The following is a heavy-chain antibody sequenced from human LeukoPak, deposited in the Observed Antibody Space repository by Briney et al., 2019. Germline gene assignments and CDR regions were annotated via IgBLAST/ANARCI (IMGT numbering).Heavy chain of an antibody. CDR1: GYTFTGYY. D-gene: IGHD4-17*01. CDR3: ARVGPTGHDAFDI. Sequence: GASVKVSCKASGYTFTGYYMHWVRQAPGQGLEWMGWIIPNSGGTNYAQKFQGRVTMTRDTSISTAYMELSRLRSDDTAVYYCARVGPTGHDAFDIWGQGTMVTVSS. CDR2: IIPNSGGT. V-gene: IGHV1-2*02. J-gene: IGHJ3*02.